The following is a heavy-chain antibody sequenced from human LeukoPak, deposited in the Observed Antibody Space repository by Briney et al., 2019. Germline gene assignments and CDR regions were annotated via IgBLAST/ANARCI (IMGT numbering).Heavy chain of an antibody. CDR1: GGSFSGYY. CDR2: INHSGST. V-gene: IGHV4-34*01. J-gene: IGHJ5*02. CDR3: ARAPGASRSNWFDP. D-gene: IGHD3-10*01. Sequence: PSETLSLTCAVYGGSFSGYYWSWIRQPPGKGLEWIGEINHSGSTNYNPSLKSRVTISVDTSKNQFSLKLSSVTAADTAVYYCARAPGASRSNWFDPWGQGTLVTVSS.